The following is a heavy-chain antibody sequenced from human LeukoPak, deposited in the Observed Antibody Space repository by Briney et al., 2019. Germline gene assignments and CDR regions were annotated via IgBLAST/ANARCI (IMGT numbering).Heavy chain of an antibody. CDR1: GFTFSSYS. D-gene: IGHD3-22*01. J-gene: IGHJ3*02. V-gene: IGHV3-48*02. CDR2: ISSSSSTI. Sequence: GGSLRLSCAASGFTFSSYSMNWVRQAPGKGLEWVSYISSSSSTIYYADSVKGRFTISRDNAKNSLYLQMNSLRDEDTAVYYCARAWYNYDSSGYYAFGIWGQGTMVTVSS. CDR3: ARAWYNYDSSGYYAFGI.